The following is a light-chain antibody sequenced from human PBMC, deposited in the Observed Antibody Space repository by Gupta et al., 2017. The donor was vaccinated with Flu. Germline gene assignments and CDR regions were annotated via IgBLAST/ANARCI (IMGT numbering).Light chain of an antibody. Sequence: DIVMTQSPDSLAVSLGERATINCKSGQSVLHSSNNKNYLAWYQQKPGQPPKLLLYWATTRESGVPYRFSGSGSETEFTLSISSLQAEDVAVYFCQQYYTTPPTFGPGTKVDI. CDR1: QSVLHSSNNKNY. CDR2: WAT. J-gene: IGKJ3*01. CDR3: QQYYTTPPT. V-gene: IGKV4-1*01.